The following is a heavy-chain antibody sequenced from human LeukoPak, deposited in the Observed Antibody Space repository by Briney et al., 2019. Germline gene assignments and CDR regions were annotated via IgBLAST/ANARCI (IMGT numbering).Heavy chain of an antibody. D-gene: IGHD3-16*01. Sequence: SETLSLTCAVYGGSFSGYYWSWIRQPPGKGLEWIGEINHSGSTNYNPSLKSRVTISVDTSKNQFSLKLSSVTAADTAVYYCARTLRVQYFDYWDQGTLVTVSS. CDR3: ARTLRVQYFDY. J-gene: IGHJ4*02. V-gene: IGHV4-34*01. CDR1: GGSFSGYY. CDR2: INHSGST.